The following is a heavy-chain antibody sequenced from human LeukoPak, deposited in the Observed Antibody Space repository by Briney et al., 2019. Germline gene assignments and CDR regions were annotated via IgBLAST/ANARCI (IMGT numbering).Heavy chain of an antibody. V-gene: IGHV4-59*08. CDR1: GDSISRSY. J-gene: IGHJ5*02. D-gene: IGHD3-22*01. CDR3: ARHRENYYESSHMGFDP. Sequence: SETLSLTCTVSGDSISRSYWSWIRQPPGKGLEGIGYIYSAGKTTYRPALKSRVTISADTSKNQFSLSLTSATAADTAVYYCARHRENYYESSHMGFDPWGQGTLVIVSS. CDR2: IYSAGKT.